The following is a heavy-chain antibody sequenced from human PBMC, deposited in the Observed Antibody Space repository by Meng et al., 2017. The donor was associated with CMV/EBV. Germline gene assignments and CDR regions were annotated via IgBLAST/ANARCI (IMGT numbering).Heavy chain of an antibody. CDR3: ASSSGDY. Sequence: LCCAGCGFAFGGSAMHWGRQGCGRGVEWVGRIRSKANGYATAYAASVKGRFTISRDDSKNTAYLQVNSLKAEDTAVYYCASSSGDYWGQGTLVTVSS. CDR1: GFAFGGSA. J-gene: IGHJ4*02. V-gene: IGHV3-73*01. D-gene: IGHD6-6*01. CDR2: IRSKANGYAT.